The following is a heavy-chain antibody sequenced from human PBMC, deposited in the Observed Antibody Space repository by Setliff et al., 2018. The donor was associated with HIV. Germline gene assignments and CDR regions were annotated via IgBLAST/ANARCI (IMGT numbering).Heavy chain of an antibody. CDR3: TAALQQQVVRWFDP. J-gene: IGHJ5*02. Sequence: GGSLRLSCAASGFTFSSYGMHWVRQAPGKGLEWVGRIKSKTDGGTTDYAAPVKGRFTISRDDSKNTLYLQMNSLKTEDTAVYYCTAALQQQVVRWFDPWGQGTLVTVSS. V-gene: IGHV3-15*01. CDR2: IKSKTDGGTT. D-gene: IGHD6-13*01. CDR1: GFTFSSYG.